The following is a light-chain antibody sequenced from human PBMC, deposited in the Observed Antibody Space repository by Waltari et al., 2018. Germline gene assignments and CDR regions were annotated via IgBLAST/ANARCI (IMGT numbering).Light chain of an antibody. V-gene: IGLV3-1*01. CDR2: EDS. CDR3: QSWDTATGVIV. J-gene: IGLJ1*01. CDR1: ALGTGY. Sequence: SYALTQAPSESVSPGATATITCSGHALGTGYTAWYQQRPGQSPVLLLSEDSIRPSGVPERFSGSNSGDTATLTISGTQPLDEAVYFCQSWDTATGVIVFGTGTELTVL.